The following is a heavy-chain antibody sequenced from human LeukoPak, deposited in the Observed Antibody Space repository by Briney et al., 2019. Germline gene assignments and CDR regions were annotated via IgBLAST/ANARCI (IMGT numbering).Heavy chain of an antibody. CDR3: ARVGAGSSSWYNYYYMDV. CDR2: ISYDGSYK. CDR1: GFTFSSYV. Sequence: GGSLRLSCAASGFTFSSYVMHWVRQAPGKGLEWVALISYDGSYKSYADSVKGRFTISRDNSKNTLFLQMNSLRAEDTAVYYCARVGAGSSSWYNYYYMDVWGKGTTVTVSS. D-gene: IGHD6-13*01. V-gene: IGHV3-30*03. J-gene: IGHJ6*03.